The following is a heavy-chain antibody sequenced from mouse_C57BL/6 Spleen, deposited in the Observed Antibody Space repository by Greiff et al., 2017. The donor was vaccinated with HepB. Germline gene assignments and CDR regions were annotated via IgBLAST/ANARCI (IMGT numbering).Heavy chain of an antibody. CDR2: IDPSDSYT. J-gene: IGHJ3*01. Sequence: VQLQQPGAELVRPGTSVKLSCKASGYTFTSYWMHWVKQRPGQGLEWIGVIDPSDSYTNYNQKFKGKATLTVDTSSSTAYMQLSSLTSEDSAVYYCARGGYGSSWAWFAYWGQGTLVTVSA. CDR1: GYTFTSYW. V-gene: IGHV1-59*01. CDR3: ARGGYGSSWAWFAY. D-gene: IGHD1-1*01.